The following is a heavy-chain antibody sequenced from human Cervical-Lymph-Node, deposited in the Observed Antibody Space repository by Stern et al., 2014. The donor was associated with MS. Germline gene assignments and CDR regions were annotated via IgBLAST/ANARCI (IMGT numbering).Heavy chain of an antibody. J-gene: IGHJ4*02. CDR3: ATDPTYYYDRTGYYYVNY. CDR2: FDPEDGKT. V-gene: IGHV1-24*01. D-gene: IGHD3-22*01. Sequence: VQLVQSGAEVKKPGASVKVSCKVSGYTLSELSMHWVRQAPGKGLEWMGGFDPEDGKTIYAQKFQGRVTMTEDTSTDTAYMELSSLRFEDTAVYYCATDPTYYYDRTGYYYVNYWGQGTRVTGSS. CDR1: GYTLSELS.